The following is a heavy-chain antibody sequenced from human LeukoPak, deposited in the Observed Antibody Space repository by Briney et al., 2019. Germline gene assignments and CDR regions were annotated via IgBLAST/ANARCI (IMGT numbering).Heavy chain of an antibody. CDR1: GGSISGYH. Sequence: SETLSLTCNVSGGSISGYHWSWIRQPPGKGLEWLGYIYYSGSSNYNPSLKSRVTMSADTSKNQFSLKLSSVTAADTAVYYCARSWGGVAGTSDYYYYMDVWGKGTTVTVSS. J-gene: IGHJ6*03. CDR3: ARSWGGVAGTSDYYYYMDV. D-gene: IGHD6-19*01. CDR2: IYYSGSS. V-gene: IGHV4-59*01.